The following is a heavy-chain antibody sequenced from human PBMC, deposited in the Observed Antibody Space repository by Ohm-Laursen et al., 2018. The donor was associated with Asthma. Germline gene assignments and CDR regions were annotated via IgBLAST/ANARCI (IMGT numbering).Heavy chain of an antibody. Sequence: SLRLSCAASGFSGITFSYYYMHWVRQAPGKGLVWVARINNDGSSTSYADSVQGRFTVSRDDSKNTLYLQMNSLRPDDTAVYYCARDVMEWYLPAFDFWGQGTLVTVSS. CDR3: ARDVMEWYLPAFDF. J-gene: IGHJ4*02. D-gene: IGHD3-3*01. CDR1: GFSGITFSYYY. V-gene: IGHV3-74*01. CDR2: INNDGSST.